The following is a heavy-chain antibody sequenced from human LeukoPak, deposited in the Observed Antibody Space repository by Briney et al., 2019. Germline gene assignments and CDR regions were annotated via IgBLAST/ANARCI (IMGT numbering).Heavy chain of an antibody. CDR1: GGTFSSYA. V-gene: IGHV1-69*04. CDR3: ASQYSSSWFDP. CDR2: IIPILGIA. D-gene: IGHD6-13*01. J-gene: IGHJ5*02. Sequence: SVKVSCKASGGTFSSYAISWVRQAPGQGLEWMGRIIPILGIANYAQKSQGRVTITADKSTSTAYMELSSLRSEDTAVYYCASQYSSSWFDPWGQGTLVTVSS.